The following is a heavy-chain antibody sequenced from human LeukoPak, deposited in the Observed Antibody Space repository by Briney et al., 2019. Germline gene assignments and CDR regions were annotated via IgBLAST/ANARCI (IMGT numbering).Heavy chain of an antibody. CDR3: ARDPLAYYYDSSGYYFDY. J-gene: IGHJ4*02. CDR2: IKQDGSEK. D-gene: IGHD3-22*01. Sequence: GGSLRLSCAASGFTFSSNWLSWVRRAPGRGLEGVANIKQDGSEKYYVDSVKGRFTISRDNAKNSLYLQMNSLRAEDTAVYYCARDPLAYYYDSSGYYFDYWGQGTLVTVSS. CDR1: GFTFSSNW. V-gene: IGHV3-7*01.